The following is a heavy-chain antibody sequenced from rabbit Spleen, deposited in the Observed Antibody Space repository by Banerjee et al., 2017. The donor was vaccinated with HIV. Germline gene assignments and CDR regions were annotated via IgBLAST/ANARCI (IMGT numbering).Heavy chain of an antibody. V-gene: IGHV1S45*01. Sequence: QEQLVESGGGLVQPEGSLTLTCTASGFSFSYWICWVRQAPGKGLEWIACINTYTGKAVYATWANGRFTISRTSSTTVTLQMTSLTAADTATYFCARDLASVVGWNFNLWGPGTLVTVS. CDR3: ARDLASVVGWNFNL. CDR1: GFSFSYW. J-gene: IGHJ4*01. CDR2: INTYTGKA. D-gene: IGHD3-1*01.